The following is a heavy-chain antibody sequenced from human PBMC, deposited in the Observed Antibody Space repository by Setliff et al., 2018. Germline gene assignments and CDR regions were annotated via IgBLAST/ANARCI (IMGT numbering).Heavy chain of an antibody. CDR3: ARDQGFLTVTTSIYYYYYYMDV. V-gene: IGHV4-59*02. D-gene: IGHD4-4*01. J-gene: IGHJ6*03. CDR2: INYSGST. Sequence: SETLSLTCSVSGGAVSGDYWTWIRQPPGKGLEYIGYINYSGSTNYNPSLKSRVTISGDTSKNQVSLRLSSVTAADTAVYYCARDQGFLTVTTSIYYYYYYMDVWGKGTTVTVSS. CDR1: GGAVSGDY.